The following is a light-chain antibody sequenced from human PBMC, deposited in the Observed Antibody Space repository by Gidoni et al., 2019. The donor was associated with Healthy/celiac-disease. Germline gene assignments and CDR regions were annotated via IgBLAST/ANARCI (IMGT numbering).Light chain of an antibody. V-gene: IGKV1-39*01. CDR3: QQSYNTPWT. J-gene: IGKJ1*01. CDR1: QSIISY. Sequence: DIQMTQSPSSLSASVGDRVTSTCRASQSIISYLNWYQQKPGKAPKILIYAASSLQSGVPSRFSGSGSGTDFTFIISSLQPEEFATYYCQQSYNTPWTFGQXTKVEIK. CDR2: AAS.